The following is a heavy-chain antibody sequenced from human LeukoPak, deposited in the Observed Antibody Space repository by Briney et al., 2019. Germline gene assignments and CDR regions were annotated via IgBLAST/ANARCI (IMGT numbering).Heavy chain of an antibody. D-gene: IGHD6-13*01. Sequence: GGSLRLSCAASGFTFSSDSMNWVRQAPGKGLEWVSSISSSSSHIYYADSVKGRFTISRDNAKNSLYLQMNSLRAEDTAVYYCTSNPPGIARDGAEYFQHWGQGTPVTVSS. CDR2: ISSSSSHI. CDR1: GFTFSSDS. CDR3: TSNPPGIARDGAEYFQH. V-gene: IGHV3-21*01. J-gene: IGHJ1*01.